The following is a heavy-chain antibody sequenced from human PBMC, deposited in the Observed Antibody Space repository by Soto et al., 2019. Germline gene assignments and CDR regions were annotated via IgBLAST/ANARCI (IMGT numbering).Heavy chain of an antibody. Sequence: PSDTLSLTCTVSGGSISSSSYYWGWIRQPPGKGLEWIGSIYYSGSTYYNPSLKSRVTISVDTSKNQFSLKLSSVTAADTAVYYFARRLLMFTYGGVIAPFDYWGQGTQVTVSS. CDR3: ARRLLMFTYGGVIAPFDY. J-gene: IGHJ4*02. CDR2: IYYSGST. V-gene: IGHV4-39*01. CDR1: GGSISSSSYY. D-gene: IGHD3-16*02.